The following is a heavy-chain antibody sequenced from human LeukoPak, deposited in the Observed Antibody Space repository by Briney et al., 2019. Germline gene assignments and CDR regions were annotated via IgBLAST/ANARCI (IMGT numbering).Heavy chain of an antibody. Sequence: SETLSLTCAVFGGSFSGYYWSWIRQPPGKGLEWIGEINHSGSIDYNPSLKSRVTISVDTSKNQFSLKLSSVTAADTAVYYCARRMGRRFGERYYYFHYMDVWGKGTTVTISS. CDR1: GGSFSGYY. CDR2: INHSGSI. V-gene: IGHV4-34*01. J-gene: IGHJ6*03. D-gene: IGHD3-10*01. CDR3: ARRMGRRFGERYYYFHYMDV.